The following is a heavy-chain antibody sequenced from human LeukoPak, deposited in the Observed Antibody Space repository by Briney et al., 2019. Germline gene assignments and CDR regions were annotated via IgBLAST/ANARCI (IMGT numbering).Heavy chain of an antibody. CDR2: ISYDGSNK. CDR3: ARDRSQMAHPRFDY. J-gene: IGHJ4*02. D-gene: IGHD5-24*01. Sequence: GGSLRLSCAASGFTFSSYAMHWVRQAPGKGLEWVAVISYDGSNKYYADSVKGRFTISRDNSKNTLYLQMNSLRAEDTAVYYCARDRSQMAHPRFDYWGQRTLVTVSS. CDR1: GFTFSSYA. V-gene: IGHV3-30*01.